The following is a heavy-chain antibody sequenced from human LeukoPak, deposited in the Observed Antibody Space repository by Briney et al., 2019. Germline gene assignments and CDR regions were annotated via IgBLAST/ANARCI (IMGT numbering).Heavy chain of an antibody. CDR3: ASTGTYGSGSYYV. CDR1: LDSTTSNF. Sequence: SETLSLTCTVSLDSTTSNFWSWVSQPPGTGLEWIGEIYHSGSTFYNPSLKGRVTISLDKSKNQFSLKLNSVTAADTAMYYCASTGTYGSGSYYVWGQGTLVTVSS. J-gene: IGHJ4*02. CDR2: IYHSGST. D-gene: IGHD3-10*01. V-gene: IGHV4-4*02.